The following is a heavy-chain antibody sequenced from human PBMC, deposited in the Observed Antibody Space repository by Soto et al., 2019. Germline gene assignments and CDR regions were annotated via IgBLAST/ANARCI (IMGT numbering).Heavy chain of an antibody. Sequence: QVQLVQSGAEVKKPGSSVKVSCKVSGGTFRKFAVSWVRQAPGQGLEGMGGVVPMFRTPNYAQKFQGRVTITADESTSTAYMELRSLRSEDTAVYYCATGATGDFGDFELWGRGTLVTVSS. CDR3: ATGATGDFGDFEL. J-gene: IGHJ2*01. V-gene: IGHV1-69*01. CDR1: GGTFRKFA. D-gene: IGHD7-27*01. CDR2: VVPMFRTP.